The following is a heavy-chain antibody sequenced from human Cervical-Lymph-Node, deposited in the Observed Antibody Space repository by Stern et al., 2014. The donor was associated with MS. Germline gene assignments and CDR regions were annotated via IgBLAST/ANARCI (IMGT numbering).Heavy chain of an antibody. J-gene: IGHJ4*02. V-gene: IGHV7-4-1*02. CDR3: ARVVGVTGVSSYTY. CDR1: GYTFTNYA. CDR2: TKTNAGNP. D-gene: IGHD1-26*01. Sequence: VQLVESGSELKEPGASVKVSCKASGYTFTNYAINWVRQAPGQGLEWMGWTKTNAGNPTYAQAFTGRFVFSLDTSVSTAYLQISSLKAEDTAVYYCARVVGVTGVSSYTYWGQGTLVTVSS.